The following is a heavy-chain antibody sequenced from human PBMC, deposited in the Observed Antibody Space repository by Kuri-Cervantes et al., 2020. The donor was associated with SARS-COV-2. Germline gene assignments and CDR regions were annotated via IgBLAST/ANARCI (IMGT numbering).Heavy chain of an antibody. CDR3: ARDLRLGESLDY. CDR1: GFTFSSYS. D-gene: IGHD3-16*01. CDR2: IGPSGTTK. Sequence: GESLKISCAASGFTFSSYSMNWVRQAPGKGLEWVSNIGPSGTTKYYADSVKGRFTISRDNAKNSLYLQMSSLRAEDTAVYYCARDLRLGESLDYWGQGTLVTVSS. V-gene: IGHV3-48*04. J-gene: IGHJ4*02.